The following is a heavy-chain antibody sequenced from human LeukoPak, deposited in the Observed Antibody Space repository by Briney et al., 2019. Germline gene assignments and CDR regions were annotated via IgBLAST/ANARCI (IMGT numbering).Heavy chain of an antibody. CDR1: GFNFHSYG. Sequence: PGGSLRLSCAASGFNFHSYGMHWVRQASGKGLDWVAFVRYDGSIQYYADSVKGRFAISRDNSKDTVSLQMNSLRPEDTAVYYCGKGSSTSACPDYWGQGTLVTVSS. V-gene: IGHV3-30*02. J-gene: IGHJ4*02. D-gene: IGHD6-19*01. CDR2: VRYDGSIQ. CDR3: GKGSSTSACPDY.